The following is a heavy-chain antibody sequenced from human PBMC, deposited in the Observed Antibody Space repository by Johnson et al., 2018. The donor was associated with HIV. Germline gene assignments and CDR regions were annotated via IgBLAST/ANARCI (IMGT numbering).Heavy chain of an antibody. Sequence: QLVESGGGLVQPGGSLRLSCATSGFTFSNYWMNWVRQAPGKGLEWVANINQDGSEKYYMDSVKGRLTISRDNAKNSLYLQMNSLRAEDTAVYYCARERLYCDWLPDAFDIWGQGTMVTVSS. D-gene: IGHD3-9*01. V-gene: IGHV3-7*03. J-gene: IGHJ3*02. CDR1: GFTFSNYW. CDR2: INQDGSEK. CDR3: ARERLYCDWLPDAFDI.